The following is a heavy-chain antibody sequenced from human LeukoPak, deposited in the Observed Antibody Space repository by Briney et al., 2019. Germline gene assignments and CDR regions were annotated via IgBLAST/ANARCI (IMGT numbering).Heavy chain of an antibody. CDR1: GYTFTGYY. V-gene: IGHV1-2*02. D-gene: IGHD6-19*01. Sequence: ASVKVSCKASGYTFTGYYMHWVRQAPGQGLEWMGWINPNSGGTNYAQKFQGRVTMTRDTSISTAYMELSRLRSDDTAVYYCARIVAVAGTRWFDPWVQGTLVTVSS. J-gene: IGHJ5*02. CDR2: INPNSGGT. CDR3: ARIVAVAGTRWFDP.